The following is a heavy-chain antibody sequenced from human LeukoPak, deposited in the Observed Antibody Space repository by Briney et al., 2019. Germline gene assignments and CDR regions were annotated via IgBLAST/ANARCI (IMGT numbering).Heavy chain of an antibody. CDR2: IYPGDSDT. V-gene: IGHV5-51*01. CDR3: AREPSPYCSGGSCYSGGRWFDP. Sequence: GESLKISCKGSGYSFTSYWIGWVRQMPGKGLEWMGIIYPGDSDTRYSPSFQGQVTISADKSISTAYLQWSSLKASDTAMYYCAREPSPYCSGGSCYSGGRWFDPWGQGTLVTVSS. D-gene: IGHD2-15*01. CDR1: GYSFTSYW. J-gene: IGHJ5*02.